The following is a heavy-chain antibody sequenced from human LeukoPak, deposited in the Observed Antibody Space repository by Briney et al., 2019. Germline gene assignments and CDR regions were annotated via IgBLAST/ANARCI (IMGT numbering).Heavy chain of an antibody. CDR1: GGSISSYY. D-gene: IGHD3-22*01. J-gene: IGHJ4*02. CDR3: AREDLATMIVVVTEYYFDY. CDR2: IYTSGST. V-gene: IGHV4-4*07. Sequence: PSETLSLTCTVSGGSISSYYWSWIRQPAGKGLEWIGRIYTSGSTNYNLSLKSRVTMSVDTSKNQFSLKLSSVTAADTAVYYCAREDLATMIVVVTEYYFDYWGQGTLVTVSS.